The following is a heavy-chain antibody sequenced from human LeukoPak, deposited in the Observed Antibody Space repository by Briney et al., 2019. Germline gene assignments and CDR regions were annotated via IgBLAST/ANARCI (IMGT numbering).Heavy chain of an antibody. Sequence: SETLSLTCTVSGGSISSYYWSWIRQPPGKGLEWIGYIYYSGSTNYNPSLKSRVTISVDTPKNQFSLKLSSVTAADTAVYYCARGEKGYYYGMDVWGQGTTVTVSS. CDR3: ARGEKGYYYGMDV. CDR1: GGSISSYY. V-gene: IGHV4-59*12. J-gene: IGHJ6*02. CDR2: IYYSGST.